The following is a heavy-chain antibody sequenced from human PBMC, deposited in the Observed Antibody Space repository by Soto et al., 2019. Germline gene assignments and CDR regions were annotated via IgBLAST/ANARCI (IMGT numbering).Heavy chain of an antibody. D-gene: IGHD3-3*01. Sequence: ASVKVSCKASGYTFTSYGISWVRQAPGQGLEWMGGIVAYNGNTNYAQKLQGRVTMTTDTSTSTAYMELRSLRSDDTAVYYCARGGRPYDFWSGYCDYWGQGTLVTVSS. V-gene: IGHV1-18*01. CDR1: GYTFTSYG. J-gene: IGHJ4*02. CDR3: ARGGRPYDFWSGYCDY. CDR2: IVAYNGNT.